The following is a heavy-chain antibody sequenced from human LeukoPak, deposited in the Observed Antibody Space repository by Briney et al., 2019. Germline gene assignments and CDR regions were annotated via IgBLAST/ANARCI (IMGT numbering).Heavy chain of an antibody. Sequence: GGSLRLSCTVSGFTFDDYAMHWVRHTPGKGLEWVAGITWNRDNIGYVDSVKGRFTISRDNAKNSLYLQMNSLRAEDTAVYYCARVRTAYYYYYGMDVWGQGTTVTVSS. V-gene: IGHV3-9*01. CDR1: GFTFDDYA. J-gene: IGHJ6*02. CDR2: ITWNRDNI. CDR3: ARVRTAYYYYYGMDV. D-gene: IGHD1-14*01.